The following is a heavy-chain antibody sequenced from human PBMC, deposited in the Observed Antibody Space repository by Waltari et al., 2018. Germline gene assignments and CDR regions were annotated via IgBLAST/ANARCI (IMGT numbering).Heavy chain of an antibody. CDR3: AHDIEYSGYFDY. D-gene: IGHD5-12*01. CDR2: IYWNDDK. J-gene: IGHJ4*02. Sequence: QITLKESGPTLVKPTHTLTLTCTFSGFSLSTSGVGVGWIRQPPGKALEGLAIIYWNDDKRYSPSLKSRLTITQDTSKNQVVLTLTNTDPVETATYYCAHDIEYSGYFDYWGQGTLVTVSS. CDR1: GFSLSTSGVG. V-gene: IGHV2-5*01.